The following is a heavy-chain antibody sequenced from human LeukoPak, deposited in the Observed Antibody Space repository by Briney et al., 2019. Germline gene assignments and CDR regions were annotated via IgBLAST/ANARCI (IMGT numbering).Heavy chain of an antibody. Sequence: SETLSLTCTVSGASVSRYYWNWIRQSPGKGLEWIGYVYDSGSISFNPSLKSRVTISIDTSKNQFSLKMTSVTAADTAVYYCARGRSASSYFGYWGQGTLVTVSS. D-gene: IGHD6-6*01. V-gene: IGHV4-59*02. CDR1: GASVSRYY. CDR3: ARGRSASSYFGY. J-gene: IGHJ4*02. CDR2: VYDSGSI.